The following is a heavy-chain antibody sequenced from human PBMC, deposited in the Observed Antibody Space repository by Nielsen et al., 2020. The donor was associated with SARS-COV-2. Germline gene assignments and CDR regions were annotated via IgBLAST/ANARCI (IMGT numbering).Heavy chain of an antibody. CDR1: GGSFGGYY. Sequence: SETLSLTCAVYGGSFGGYYWSWIRQPPGKGLEWIGEVNYRGGTNYNPSLKSRVTISMDASKNQFSLKMSSVTAADTAVYYCARGNFYYYYMDVWGKGTTVTVSS. J-gene: IGHJ6*03. CDR2: VNYRGGT. V-gene: IGHV4-34*01. CDR3: ARGNFYYYYMDV.